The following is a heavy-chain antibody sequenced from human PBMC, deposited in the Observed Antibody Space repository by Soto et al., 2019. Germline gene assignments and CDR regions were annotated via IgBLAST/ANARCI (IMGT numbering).Heavy chain of an antibody. V-gene: IGHV3-23*01. J-gene: IGHJ5*02. CDR3: AKNSGWFNT. Sequence: GSLRLSCAASGFPFSSTDMTWVRQAPGKGLEWVSTIDGSGGTTYYADSVKGRFTISRDNSINTVFLQMNSLRADDTALYFCAKNSGWFNTWGQGALVTVSS. D-gene: IGHD3-10*01. CDR1: GFPFSSTD. CDR2: IDGSGGTT.